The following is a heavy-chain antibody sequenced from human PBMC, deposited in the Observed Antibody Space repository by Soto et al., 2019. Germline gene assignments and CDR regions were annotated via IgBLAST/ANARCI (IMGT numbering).Heavy chain of an antibody. V-gene: IGHV4-39*01. CDR2: IYYSGST. D-gene: IGHD3-3*01. Sequence: STETLSLTCTVSGGSISSSSYYWGWIRQPPGKGLEWIGSIYYSGSTYYNPSLKSRVTVSVDTSKNQFSLKLSSVTAADTAVYYCARQPLTIYGDPYGVDVWGQGTTVTVSS. CDR1: GGSISSSSYY. CDR3: ARQPLTIYGDPYGVDV. J-gene: IGHJ6*02.